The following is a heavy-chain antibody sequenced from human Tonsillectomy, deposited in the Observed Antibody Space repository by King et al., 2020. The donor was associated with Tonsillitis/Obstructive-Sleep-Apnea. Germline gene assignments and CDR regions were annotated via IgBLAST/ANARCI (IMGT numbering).Heavy chain of an antibody. Sequence: QLVQSGAEVKKPGESLRISCKGSGYSFTSYWISWVRQMPGKGLEWMGRIHPSDSYTNYSPSFQGHVTISADKSISTAYLQWSSLKASDTAMYYCASGLGVVVPKGYYYMDVWGKGTTVTVSS. V-gene: IGHV5-10-1*01. CDR2: IHPSDSYT. D-gene: IGHD2-2*01. CDR3: ASGLGVVVPKGYYYMDV. J-gene: IGHJ6*04. CDR1: GYSFTSYW.